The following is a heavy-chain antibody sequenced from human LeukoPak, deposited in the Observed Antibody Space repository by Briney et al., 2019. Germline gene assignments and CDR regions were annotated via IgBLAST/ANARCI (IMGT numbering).Heavy chain of an antibody. V-gene: IGHV3-21*04. J-gene: IGHJ6*03. CDR1: GFTFSSYS. CDR3: AKRRGLELTYYYHMDV. CDR2: ISSSSSYI. Sequence: PGGSLRLSCAGSGFTFSSYSMNWVRQAPGKGLEWVSSISSSSSYIYYADSVKGRFTISRDNSKNTLYLQMNSLRADDTAVYYCAKRRGLELTYYYHMDVWGKGTTVTVSS. D-gene: IGHD1-7*01.